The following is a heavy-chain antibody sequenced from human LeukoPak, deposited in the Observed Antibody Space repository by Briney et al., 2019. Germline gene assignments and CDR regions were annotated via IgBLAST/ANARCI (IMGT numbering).Heavy chain of an antibody. D-gene: IGHD1-26*01. Sequence: GGSLRLSCAASGFTFGSYGMHWVRQAPGKGLEWVAVISYDGSNKYYADSVKGRFTISRDNSKNTLYLQMNSLRAEDTAVYYCAKDSDLVGAIYWGQGTLVTVSS. CDR2: ISYDGSNK. CDR3: AKDSDLVGAIY. CDR1: GFTFGSYG. J-gene: IGHJ4*02. V-gene: IGHV3-30*18.